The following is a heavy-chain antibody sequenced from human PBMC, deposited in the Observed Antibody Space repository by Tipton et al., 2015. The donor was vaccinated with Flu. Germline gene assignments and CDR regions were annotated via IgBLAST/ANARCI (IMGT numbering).Heavy chain of an antibody. D-gene: IGHD1-26*01. J-gene: IGHJ4*02. Sequence: SLRLSCAASGFTFNSYGIHWVRQAPGKGLEWVAFIRYDGINKYYADSVKGRFTISRDNSKNTLYLQMNSLRAEDTAVFYCAKSGGFDSWNQGALVIASS. V-gene: IGHV3-30*02. CDR3: AKSGGFDS. CDR1: GFTFNSYG. CDR2: IRYDGINK.